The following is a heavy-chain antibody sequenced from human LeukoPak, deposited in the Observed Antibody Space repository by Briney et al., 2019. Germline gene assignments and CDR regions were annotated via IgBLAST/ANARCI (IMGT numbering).Heavy chain of an antibody. J-gene: IGHJ4*02. CDR3: ARHGTDYYGSSHFGY. CDR1: GFSLTTSGLG. CDR2: IDWDDDK. Sequence: SGPALVKPTQTLTLTCTFSGFSLTTSGLGVSWIRQPPGKALEWLARIDWDDDKYYSTSLKTRLTISKDTSKNQVVLTMTNMDPVDTATYYCARHGTDYYGSSHFGYWGQGTLVTVSS. V-gene: IGHV2-70*11. D-gene: IGHD3-10*01.